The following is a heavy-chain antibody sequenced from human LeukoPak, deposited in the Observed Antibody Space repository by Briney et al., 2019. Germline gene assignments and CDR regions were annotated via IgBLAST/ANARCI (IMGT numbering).Heavy chain of an antibody. V-gene: IGHV4-34*01. CDR1: GGSFSGYY. CDR3: ARKYDILTGYYESWFDP. D-gene: IGHD3-9*01. J-gene: IGHJ5*02. CDR2: INHSGST. Sequence: SETLSLTCAVYGGSFSGYYWSWVRQPPGKGLEWIGEINHSGSTNYNPSLKSRVTISEDTSKNQFSLKLSSVTAADTAVYYCARKYDILTGYYESWFDPWGQGTLVTVSS.